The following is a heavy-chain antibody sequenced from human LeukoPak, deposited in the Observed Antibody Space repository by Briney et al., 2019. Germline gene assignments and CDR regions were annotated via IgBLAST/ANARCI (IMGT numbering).Heavy chain of an antibody. CDR3: ASRTGVY. CDR2: INTDGSST. Sequence: GGSLRLSCAASRFTLSSYWMHWVRQAPGKGLVWVSRINTDGSSTNYADSVKGRFTISRDNAMNKLYLQMNNLRAEDTAVYYCASRTGVYWGQGTLVSVSS. V-gene: IGHV3-74*01. D-gene: IGHD1-14*01. CDR1: RFTLSSYW. J-gene: IGHJ4*02.